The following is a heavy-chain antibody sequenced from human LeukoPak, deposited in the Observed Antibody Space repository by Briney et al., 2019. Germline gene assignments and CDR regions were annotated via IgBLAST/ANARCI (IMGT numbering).Heavy chain of an antibody. CDR2: ISGSGGGT. V-gene: IGHV3-23*01. J-gene: IGHJ6*03. CDR3: AKNRGAGSHYYYHMNV. D-gene: IGHD1-26*01. Sequence: GGSLRLSCAASGFTFSTYAMSWVRQAAGKGLEWVSLISGSGGGTYYADSVKGRFTISRDNSKDTLYLQLNSLRVEDTAVYYCAKNRGAGSHYYYHMNVWGKGTTVTVSS. CDR1: GFTFSTYA.